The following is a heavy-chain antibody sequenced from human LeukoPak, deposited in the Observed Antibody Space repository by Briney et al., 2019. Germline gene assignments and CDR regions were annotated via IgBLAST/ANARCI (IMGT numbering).Heavy chain of an antibody. D-gene: IGHD6-13*01. CDR3: ARGGAIAAAGPYLDY. Sequence: ASVKVSCKASGYTFTGYYMHWVRQAPGQGLEWMGWISAYNGNTNYAQKLQGRVTMTTDTSTSTAYMELRSLRSDDTAVYYCARGGAIAAAGPYLDYWGQGSLVTVSS. V-gene: IGHV1-18*04. CDR1: GYTFTGYY. CDR2: ISAYNGNT. J-gene: IGHJ4*02.